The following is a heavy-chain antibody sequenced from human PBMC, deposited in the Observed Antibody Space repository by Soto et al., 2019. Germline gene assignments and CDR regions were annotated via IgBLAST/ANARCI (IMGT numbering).Heavy chain of an antibody. CDR3: VRDSGAKLSSS. Sequence: QVQLVQSGAEVKKTGSSVRVSCKASGGTFSSYRLNWLRQAPGHGLEWVGGIVPIRRAAEYAQGFQGRVTITADETTRTSSMELRSLKSQDTAVYYCVRDSGAKLSSSWGQGPLVTVSS. V-gene: IGHV1-69*01. J-gene: IGHJ4*02. D-gene: IGHD6-13*01. CDR2: IVPIRRAA. CDR1: GGTFSSYR.